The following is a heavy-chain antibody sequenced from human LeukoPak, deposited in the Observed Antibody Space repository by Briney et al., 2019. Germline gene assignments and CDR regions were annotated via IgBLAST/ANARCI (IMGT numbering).Heavy chain of an antibody. D-gene: IGHD3-3*01. Sequence: ASVNVSCKASGYTFTRFGFSWVRQAPGQGLEWMGRIIPILGIANYAQKFQGRVTITADKSTSTAYMELSSLRSEDTAVYYCARGGGRYDFWSGYLDYWGQGTLVTVSS. CDR2: IIPILGIA. V-gene: IGHV1-69*04. J-gene: IGHJ4*02. CDR3: ARGGGRYDFWSGYLDY. CDR1: GYTFTRFG.